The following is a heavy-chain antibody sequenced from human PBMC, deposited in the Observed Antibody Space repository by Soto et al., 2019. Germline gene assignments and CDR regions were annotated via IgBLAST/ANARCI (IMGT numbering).Heavy chain of an antibody. D-gene: IGHD1-7*01. J-gene: IGHJ4*02. V-gene: IGHV1-69*04. CDR1: GGTFSSYT. CDR3: ARDLTRTMGITGTTVFGY. Sequence: ASVKVSCKASGGTFSSYTISWVRQAPGQGLEWMGRIIPILGIANYAQKFQGRVTITADKSTSTAYMELSSLRSEDTAVYYCARDLTRTMGITGTTVFGYWGQGTLVTVSS. CDR2: IIPILGIA.